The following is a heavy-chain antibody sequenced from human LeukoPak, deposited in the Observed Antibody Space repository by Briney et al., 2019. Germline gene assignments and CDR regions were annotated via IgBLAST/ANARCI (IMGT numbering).Heavy chain of an antibody. J-gene: IGHJ5*02. D-gene: IGHD2-2*01. CDR2: ISVYNGNT. Sequence: AASVKVSCKASGYTFTSYGISWVRQAPGQGTEWMGWISVYNGNTNYAQKVQGRVTMTTDTSTSTAHMELRSLRSDDTAVYYCARARMVGVPAAPYWFDPWGQGTLVTVSS. CDR1: GYTFTSYG. V-gene: IGHV1-18*01. CDR3: ARARMVGVPAAPYWFDP.